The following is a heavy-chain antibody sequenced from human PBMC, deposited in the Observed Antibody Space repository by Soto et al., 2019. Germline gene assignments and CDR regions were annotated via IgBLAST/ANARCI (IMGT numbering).Heavy chain of an antibody. Sequence: GGSLILSCAVSGFTFSSYSMSWVRQAPGKGLEWVSGFRTGGDDATTHYADSVKGRFTISRDNAKNTLYLQMNDLRVEDTAVYYCGSVFEYWGQGSLVTVSS. J-gene: IGHJ4*02. V-gene: IGHV3-23*01. CDR3: GSVFEY. CDR1: GFTFSSYS. CDR2: FRTGGDDATT.